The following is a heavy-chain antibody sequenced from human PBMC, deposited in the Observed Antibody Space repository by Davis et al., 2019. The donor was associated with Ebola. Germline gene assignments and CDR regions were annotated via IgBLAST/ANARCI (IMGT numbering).Heavy chain of an antibody. J-gene: IGHJ5*02. CDR3: AKDLATVTTSGWFDP. D-gene: IGHD4-17*01. CDR1: GFTFSSYA. V-gene: IGHV3-23*03. Sequence: PGGSLRLSCAASGFTFSSYAMSWVRQAPGKGLEWVSVIYSCGSTYYADSVKGRFTISRDNAKNSLYLQMNSLRAEDTAVYYCAKDLATVTTSGWFDPWGQGTLVTVSS. CDR2: IYSCGST.